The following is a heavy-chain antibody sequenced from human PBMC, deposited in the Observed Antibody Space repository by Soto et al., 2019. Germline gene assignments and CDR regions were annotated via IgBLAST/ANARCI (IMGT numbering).Heavy chain of an antibody. CDR1: DFAFGSHT. D-gene: IGHD7-27*01. J-gene: IGHJ3*01. Sequence: GGSLRLSCAASDFAFGSHTMAWVRQAPGKGLEWVSSISSATTYILYVDSVRGRFTISRDNAKKSLFLQMDSLTADDTAVYFCARNILTGDHSGPFVLSGQATIVTLSS. V-gene: IGHV3-21*01. CDR3: ARNILTGDHSGPFVL. CDR2: ISSATTYI.